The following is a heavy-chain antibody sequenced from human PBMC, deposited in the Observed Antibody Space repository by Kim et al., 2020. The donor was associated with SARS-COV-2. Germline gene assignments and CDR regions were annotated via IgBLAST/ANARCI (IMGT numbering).Heavy chain of an antibody. J-gene: IGHJ4*02. Sequence: GGYLRLSCTTSGFTFTGYAMSWVRQALGKGLEWVSSIDGSDGTTYFVDSVKGRFTISRDNSKNTLYLQMSTLRADDTAVYYCVKGGWGSIWDHWGQGTLVTVAS. CDR1: GFTFTGYA. CDR3: VKGGWGSIWDH. D-gene: IGHD2-21*01. CDR2: IDGSDGTT. V-gene: IGHV3-23*01.